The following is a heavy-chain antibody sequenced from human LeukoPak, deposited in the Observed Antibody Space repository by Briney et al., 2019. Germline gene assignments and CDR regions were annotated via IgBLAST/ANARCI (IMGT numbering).Heavy chain of an antibody. CDR3: ARDYRGDYYDSSGYVGAFDI. D-gene: IGHD3-22*01. V-gene: IGHV3-74*01. Sequence: PGGSLRLSCAASGFTFSSYWMHWVRQVPGKGLVWVSRINSDGSSTRYADSVKGRFTISRDNAKNTLYLQMNSLRAEDTAVYYCARDYRGDYYDSSGYVGAFDIWGQGTMVTVSS. J-gene: IGHJ3*02. CDR2: INSDGSST. CDR1: GFTFSSYW.